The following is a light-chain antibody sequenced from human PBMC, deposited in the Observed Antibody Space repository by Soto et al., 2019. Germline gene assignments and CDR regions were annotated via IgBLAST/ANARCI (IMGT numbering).Light chain of an antibody. Sequence: QPVLTQSPSASASLGASVKLTCTLRSGHSTYAIAWHQQQPEKGPRYLMKLNSDGRHYKGDGISDRFSGSSSGAERYLTISSLQSEDEADYYCQTWGTDIVVFGGGTKLTVL. J-gene: IGLJ2*01. V-gene: IGLV4-69*01. CDR1: SGHSTYA. CDR2: LNSDGRH. CDR3: QTWGTDIVV.